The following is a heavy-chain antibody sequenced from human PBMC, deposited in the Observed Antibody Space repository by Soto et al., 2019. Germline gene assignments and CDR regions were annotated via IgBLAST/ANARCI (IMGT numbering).Heavy chain of an antibody. J-gene: IGHJ4*02. CDR2: IIPIFGTA. Sequence: ASVKVSCKASGGTFSSYAISWVRQAPGQGLEWMGGIIPIFGTANYAQKFQGRVTITADESTSTAYMELSSLRSEETAVYYCALSEEHYYDSSGYYSYVFDYWGQGTLVTVSS. V-gene: IGHV1-69*13. CDR1: GGTFSSYA. CDR3: ALSEEHYYDSSGYYSYVFDY. D-gene: IGHD3-22*01.